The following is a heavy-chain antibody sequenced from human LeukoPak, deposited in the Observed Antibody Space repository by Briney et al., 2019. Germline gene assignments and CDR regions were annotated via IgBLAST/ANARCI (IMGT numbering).Heavy chain of an antibody. CDR1: GYTFTSYG. D-gene: IGHD3-10*01. CDR2: ISGYNGNT. Sequence: ASVKVSCKASGYTFTSYGISWVRQAPGQGLQWMGWISGYNGNTNYAQKFQGRVTMTTDTSTNTAYMELRSLRFDDTAAYYCGRDWGYRDSGSYSDYWGQGTLVTVSS. J-gene: IGHJ4*02. V-gene: IGHV1-18*04. CDR3: GRDWGYRDSGSYSDY.